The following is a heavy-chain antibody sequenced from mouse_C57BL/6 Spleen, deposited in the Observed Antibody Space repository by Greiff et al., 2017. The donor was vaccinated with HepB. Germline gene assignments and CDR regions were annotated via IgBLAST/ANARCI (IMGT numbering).Heavy chain of an antibody. J-gene: IGHJ4*01. CDR2: ISYDGSN. CDR1: GYSITSGYY. D-gene: IGHD2-4*01. Sequence: EVQRVESGPGLVKPSQSLSLTCSVTGYSITSGYYWNWIRQFPGNKLEWMGYISYDGSNNYNPSLKNRISITRDTSKNQFFLKLNSVTTEDTATYYCAREDYYDYDYYAMDYWGQGTSVTVSS. CDR3: AREDYYDYDYYAMDY. V-gene: IGHV3-6*01.